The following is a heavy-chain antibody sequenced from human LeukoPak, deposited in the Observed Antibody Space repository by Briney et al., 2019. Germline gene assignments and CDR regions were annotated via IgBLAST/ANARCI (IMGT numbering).Heavy chain of an antibody. CDR3: AKEHLLRFLEWTNPSGPWFDP. CDR2: ISGSGGST. Sequence: PGGYLRLYCAASGFTFSSYAMSWVRHAPGKGLEWVSAISGSGGSTDYADSVKGRFTIARDNSKNTLYLQMNSLRAEDTAVYYCAKEHLLRFLEWTNPSGPWFDPWGQGTLVTVSS. V-gene: IGHV3-23*01. CDR1: GFTFSSYA. J-gene: IGHJ5*02. D-gene: IGHD3-3*01.